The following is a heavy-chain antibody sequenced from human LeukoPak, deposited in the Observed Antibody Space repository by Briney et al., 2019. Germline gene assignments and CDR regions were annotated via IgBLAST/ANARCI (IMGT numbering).Heavy chain of an antibody. Sequence: GGSLRLSCAASGFTFSSYAMSWVRQAPGKGLEWVSDISGSGGSTYYADSVKGRFTISRDNAKNSLYLQMNSLRAEDTAVYYCARDSAHDYWGQGTLVTVSS. CDR2: ISGSGGST. J-gene: IGHJ4*02. CDR1: GFTFSSYA. V-gene: IGHV3-23*01. CDR3: ARDSAHDY.